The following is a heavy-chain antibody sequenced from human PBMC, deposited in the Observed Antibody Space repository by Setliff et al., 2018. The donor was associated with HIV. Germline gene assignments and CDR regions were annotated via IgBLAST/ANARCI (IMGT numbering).Heavy chain of an antibody. CDR1: GFTFSDYY. D-gene: IGHD1-20*01. J-gene: IGHJ5*02. Sequence: GGSLRLSCAASGFTFSDYYMSWLRQAPGKGLEWVSYISGGSTSHMNYADSVKGRFTISRDNAKNSLYLQMNSLRAEDTAVYYCARYKWNNWIFGWFDPWGQGTQVTVSS. CDR3: ARYKWNNWIFGWFDP. CDR2: ISGGSTSHM. V-gene: IGHV3-11*06.